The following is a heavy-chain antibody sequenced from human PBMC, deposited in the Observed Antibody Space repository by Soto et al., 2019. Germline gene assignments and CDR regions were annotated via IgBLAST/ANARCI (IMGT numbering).Heavy chain of an antibody. CDR2: IIPIFGTA. Sequence: QVQLVQSGAEVKKPGSSVKVSCKASGGTFSSYAISWVRQAPGQGLEWMGGIIPIFGTANYAQKFQGRVTITADKSTSTAYMELSSRRSSDTAVEYCSRAGVVVALAAFDIWGQGTMVTVSS. CDR1: GGTFSSYA. D-gene: IGHD2-15*01. CDR3: SRAGVVVALAAFDI. J-gene: IGHJ3*02. V-gene: IGHV1-69*06.